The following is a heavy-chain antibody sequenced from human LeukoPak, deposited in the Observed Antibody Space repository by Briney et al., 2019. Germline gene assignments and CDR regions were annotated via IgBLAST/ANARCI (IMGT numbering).Heavy chain of an antibody. V-gene: IGHV3-23*01. J-gene: IGHJ6*03. CDR2: IGSRGDGT. CDR3: ARGAADDLYYMDV. Sequence: PGGSLRLSCAASGFTFSDYAMNWVRQAPGKGLEWVSTIGSRGDGTSYADSVKGRFTMSRDNAKNSLYLQMNSLRAEDTAFYYCARGAADDLYYMDVWGKGTTVTVSS. D-gene: IGHD3/OR15-3a*01. CDR1: GFTFSDYA.